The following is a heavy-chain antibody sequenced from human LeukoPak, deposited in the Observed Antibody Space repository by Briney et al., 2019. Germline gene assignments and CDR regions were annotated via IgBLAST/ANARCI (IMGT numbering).Heavy chain of an antibody. CDR3: AKDQFYGSGSYTFDY. Sequence: PGGSLRLSCAASGFTFNRRGMHWVRQAPGKGLEWMAFIRSDGSNKHYADSVKGRFTISRDNSKNTLYLQMNSLRAEDTAVYYCAKDQFYGSGSYTFDYWGQGTLVTVSS. V-gene: IGHV3-30*02. J-gene: IGHJ4*02. D-gene: IGHD3-10*01. CDR1: GFTFNRRG. CDR2: IRSDGSNK.